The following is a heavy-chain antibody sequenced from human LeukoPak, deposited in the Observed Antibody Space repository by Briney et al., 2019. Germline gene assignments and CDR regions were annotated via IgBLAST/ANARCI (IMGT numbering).Heavy chain of an antibody. CDR3: ARFAYHTDPFPGHY. CDR2: IYPGDSDT. CDR1: GYYFSNYW. D-gene: IGHD2-21*01. J-gene: IGHJ4*02. Sequence: GESLKISCKGSGYYFSNYWIGWVRQMPGKGLEWMGIIYPGDSDTRYSPSFQGQISISVDKSISTAYLQWSTLKASDTAMYYCARFAYHTDPFPGHYWGQGTLVTVSS. V-gene: IGHV5-51*01.